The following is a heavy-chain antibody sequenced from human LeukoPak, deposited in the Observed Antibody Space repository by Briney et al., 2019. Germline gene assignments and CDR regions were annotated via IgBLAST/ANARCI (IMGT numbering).Heavy chain of an antibody. Sequence: KPSETLSLTCTVSGGSISNKYWSWIRQPPGKGLEWIGYIYYSGNTNYNPSLKSRVTILVDTSKNQVSLNLSSLTAADTAVYYCARSDGYGLVGIWGQGTMVTVSS. D-gene: IGHD3-10*01. CDR1: GGSISNKY. J-gene: IGHJ3*02. CDR2: IYYSGNT. V-gene: IGHV4-59*12. CDR3: ARSDGYGLVGI.